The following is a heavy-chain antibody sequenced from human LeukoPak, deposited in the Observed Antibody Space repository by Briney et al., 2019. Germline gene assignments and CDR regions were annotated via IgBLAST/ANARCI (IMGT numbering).Heavy chain of an antibody. J-gene: IGHJ1*01. CDR2: INYNGDGT. CDR1: GFTFRSYF. CDR3: ARGDGYNDAEYLQH. V-gene: IGHV3-64*01. D-gene: IGHD5-24*01. Sequence: GGSLRLSCAVSGFTFRSYFMHWVRQAPGKGLEYVSAINYNGDGTYYANSVKGRFTISRDNSKDTVYLQMGSLRAEDTAVYYCARGDGYNDAEYLQHWGQGTLVTVS.